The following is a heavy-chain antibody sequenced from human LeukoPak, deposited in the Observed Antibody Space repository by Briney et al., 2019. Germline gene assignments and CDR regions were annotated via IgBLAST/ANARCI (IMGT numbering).Heavy chain of an antibody. CDR1: GYTFTGYY. Sequence: ALVKVSCKASGYTFTGYYMHWVRQAPGQGLEWMGWINPNSGGTNYAQKFQGRVTMTRDTSISTAYMELSRLRSDDTAVYYCARDPPRSIAVAGSGQDYWGQGTLVTVSS. CDR2: INPNSGGT. CDR3: ARDPPRSIAVAGSGQDY. V-gene: IGHV1-2*02. J-gene: IGHJ4*02. D-gene: IGHD6-19*01.